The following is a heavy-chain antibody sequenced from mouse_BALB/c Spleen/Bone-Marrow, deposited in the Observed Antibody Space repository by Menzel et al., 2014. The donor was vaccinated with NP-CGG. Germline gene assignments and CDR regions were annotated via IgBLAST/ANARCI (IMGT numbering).Heavy chain of an antibody. CDR2: IDPANGNT. CDR1: GFNIKYTY. J-gene: IGHJ1*01. V-gene: IGHV14-3*02. Sequence: EVKLMESGAELVKPGASVKLSCTASGFNIKYTYMHWVKQRPEQGLEWIGRIDPANGNTKYDPKFQGKATITADTSSNTAYLQLSSLTSEDTAVYYCASYRYGWYFDVWGAGTTVTVSS. D-gene: IGHD2-14*01. CDR3: ASYRYGWYFDV.